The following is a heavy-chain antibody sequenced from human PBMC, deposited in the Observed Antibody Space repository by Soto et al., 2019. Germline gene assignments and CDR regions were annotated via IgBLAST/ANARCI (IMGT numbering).Heavy chain of an antibody. J-gene: IGHJ6*02. D-gene: IGHD6-6*01. CDR3: ATWSITGRHVYYYGMDV. Sequence: QVQLVQSGAEVKKPGSSVKVSCKASGGTFSNYAISWVRQAPGQGLEWMGGIIPFFGSTNHAQKFQGRVTITADESTSTAYMELSSLRSEDTAVYYCATWSITGRHVYYYGMDVWGRGTTVTVSS. V-gene: IGHV1-69*01. CDR1: GGTFSNYA. CDR2: IIPFFGST.